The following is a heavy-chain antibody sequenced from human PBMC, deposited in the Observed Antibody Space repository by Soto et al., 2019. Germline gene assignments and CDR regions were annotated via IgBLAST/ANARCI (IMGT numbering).Heavy chain of an antibody. CDR3: ARDHPTMVRYSYSYSGLDV. CDR1: GYTFTDYY. V-gene: IGHV1-2*02. CDR2: INPNSGGT. Sequence: GSSVKVSCKASGYTFTDYYMHWVRQAPGQGLEWLGWINPNSGGTNYAQKFQGRVTMTRDTSISTAYMELSRLRSDDTAVYYCARDHPTMVRYSYSYSGLDVWGQGTTATAS. D-gene: IGHD2-8*01. J-gene: IGHJ6*02.